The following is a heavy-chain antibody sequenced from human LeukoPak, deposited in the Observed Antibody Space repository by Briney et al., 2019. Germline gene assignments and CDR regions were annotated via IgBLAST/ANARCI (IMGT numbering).Heavy chain of an antibody. V-gene: IGHV1-46*01. CDR2: INPSGGST. D-gene: IGHD3-10*01. Sequence: ASVKVSCKASGYTFTSYYMHWVRHAPGQGLEWMGIINPSGGSTSYAQKFQGRVTMTRDTSTSTAYMELRSLRSDDTAVYYCARGPEYYGSWSYSRYYFDYWGQGTLVTVS. CDR3: ARGPEYYGSWSYSRYYFDY. CDR1: GYTFTSYY. J-gene: IGHJ4*02.